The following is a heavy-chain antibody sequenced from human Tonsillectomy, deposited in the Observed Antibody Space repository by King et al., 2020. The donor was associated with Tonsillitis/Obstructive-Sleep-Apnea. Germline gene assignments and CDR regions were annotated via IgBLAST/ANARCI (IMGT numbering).Heavy chain of an antibody. CDR2: TYYRSKWFN. CDR3: ARSAYFQEYFPA. D-gene: IGHD2/OR15-2a*01. V-gene: IGHV6-1*01. Sequence: VQLQQSGPGLVKPSQTLSLTCAISGDSVSSNTATWNWIRRSPSRGLEWLGRTYYRSKWFNDYAVSVKSRIIINADTSKNQFSLQLNSVTPEDTAVYYCARSAYFQEYFPAWGQGTLGTVSS. CDR1: GDSVSSNTAT. J-gene: IGHJ1*01.